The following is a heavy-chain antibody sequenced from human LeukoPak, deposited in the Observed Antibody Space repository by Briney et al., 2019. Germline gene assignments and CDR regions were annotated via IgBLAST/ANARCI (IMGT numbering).Heavy chain of an antibody. D-gene: IGHD5-18*01. CDR2: ISYDGNNK. J-gene: IGHJ4*02. V-gene: IGHV3-30*03. CDR3: ARGATAMVSFYCDY. CDR1: GFTFSSYG. Sequence: GRSLRLSCAASGFTFSSYGMHWVRQAPGKGLEWVAVISYDGNNKYYADSVKGRFTISRDNSKNTLYLQMNSLRPEDTAVYYCARGATAMVSFYCDYWGQGTLVTVSS.